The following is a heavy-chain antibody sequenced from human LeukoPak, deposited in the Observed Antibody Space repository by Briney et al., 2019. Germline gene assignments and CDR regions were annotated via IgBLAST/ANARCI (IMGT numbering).Heavy chain of an antibody. V-gene: IGHV4-39*07. D-gene: IGHD6-19*01. CDR3: ARQTIAVAVSFDY. Sequence: SETLSLTCTVSGGSISSSSYYWGWIRQPPGKGLEWIGSIYYSGSTYYNPSLKSRVTISVDTSKNQFSLKLSSVTAADTAVYYCARQTIAVAVSFDYWGQGTLVTVSS. CDR1: GGSISSSSYY. CDR2: IYYSGST. J-gene: IGHJ4*02.